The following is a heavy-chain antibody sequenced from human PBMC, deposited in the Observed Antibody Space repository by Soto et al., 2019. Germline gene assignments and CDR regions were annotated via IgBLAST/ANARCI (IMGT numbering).Heavy chain of an antibody. D-gene: IGHD2-15*01. CDR1: GFSFNSYC. CDR3: VKVEAVVVAANFDY. Sequence: EVQLVESGGGLVKPGGSLRLSCAATGFSFNSYCMTWVRQAPGKGLEWVSSISSDGTYIYYADSVKGRFTISRDNDKKSLYLQMTSLRAEDTAVYYCVKVEAVVVAANFDYWGRGTLVTVSS. J-gene: IGHJ4*02. CDR2: ISSDGTYI. V-gene: IGHV3-21*01.